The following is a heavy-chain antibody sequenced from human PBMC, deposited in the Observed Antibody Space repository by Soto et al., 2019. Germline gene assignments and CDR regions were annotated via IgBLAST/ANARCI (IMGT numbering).Heavy chain of an antibody. Sequence: ASVKVSCKASGFTFTNSAIQWVRQARGQRLEWIGWIVVGSGNTNYAQKFQERLTITRDMSTSTVYMELSSLRSEDTAIYYCAARTGYYTSHYHLAVWGKGTTVTVSS. D-gene: IGHD3-3*01. CDR1: GFTFTNSA. V-gene: IGHV1-58*02. CDR2: IVVGSGNT. CDR3: AARTGYYTSHYHLAV. J-gene: IGHJ6*03.